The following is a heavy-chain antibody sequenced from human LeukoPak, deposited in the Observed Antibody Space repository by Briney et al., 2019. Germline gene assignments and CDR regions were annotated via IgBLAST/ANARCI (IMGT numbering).Heavy chain of an antibody. D-gene: IGHD2-2*01. CDR2: ISGSGGST. Sequence: GGSLRLSCAASGFTFSNFAMSWVRQAPGKGLEWVSGISGSGGSTVYADSVKGRFTLSRDNSKNTLYLQMNSLRAEDTAVYYCAKGARQLPSDDAFDIWGQGTMVTVSS. CDR1: GFTFSNFA. CDR3: AKGARQLPSDDAFDI. J-gene: IGHJ3*02. V-gene: IGHV3-23*01.